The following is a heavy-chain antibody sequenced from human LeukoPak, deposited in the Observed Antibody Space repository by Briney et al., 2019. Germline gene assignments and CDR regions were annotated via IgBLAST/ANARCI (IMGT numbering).Heavy chain of an antibody. CDR2: ISWNSGSI. D-gene: IGHD2-8*02. CDR3: AKDEFVASDFTGAFDI. CDR1: GFTFDDYA. V-gene: IGHV3-9*03. J-gene: IGHJ3*02. Sequence: GRSLRLSCAACGFTFDDYAMHWVRQAPGKGLEWVSGISWNSGSIGYADSVKGRFTISRDNAKNSLYLQMNSLIAEDMALYYCAKDEFVASDFTGAFDIWGQGTMVTVSS.